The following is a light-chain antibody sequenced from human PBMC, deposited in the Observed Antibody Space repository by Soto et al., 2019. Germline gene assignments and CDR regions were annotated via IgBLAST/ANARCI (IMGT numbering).Light chain of an antibody. CDR2: AAS. CDR1: QTIMTY. CDR3: QQSSNSPQT. Sequence: DIQMTQSPSSLSASVGDEVTITCRASQTIMTYLNWYQLKPGKPPRLLIYAASSLQSGVPSRFSGIGSGTDFTLTISSLQPEDFATSSCQQSSNSPQTFGRGTKVEIK. V-gene: IGKV1-39*01. J-gene: IGKJ1*01.